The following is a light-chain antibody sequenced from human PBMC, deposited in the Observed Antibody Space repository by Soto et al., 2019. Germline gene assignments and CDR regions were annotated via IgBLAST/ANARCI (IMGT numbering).Light chain of an antibody. CDR2: LEGSGSY. J-gene: IGLJ3*02. V-gene: IGLV4-60*03. CDR1: SGHSSYI. Sequence: QSVLTQSSSASASLGSSVKLTCTLSSGHSSYIIAWHQQQPGKAPRYLMKLEGSGSYNKGSGVPDRFSGSSSGADRYLTISNLRSEDEADYYCETWDSNTLWVFGGGTKLTVL. CDR3: ETWDSNTLWV.